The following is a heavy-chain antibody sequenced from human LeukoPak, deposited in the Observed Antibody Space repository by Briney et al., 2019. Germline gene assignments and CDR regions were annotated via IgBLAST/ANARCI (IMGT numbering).Heavy chain of an antibody. CDR1: GLTFNNAW. CDR3: ATVSSSPDNYYHYYMDV. V-gene: IGHV3-48*01. CDR2: ISSSSSTI. J-gene: IGHJ6*03. Sequence: GGSLRLSCAVSGLTFNNAWFSWVRQAPGKGLEWISYISSSSSTIYYAVSVKGRFTISRDNAKNSLYLQMNSLRAEDTAVYYCATVSSSPDNYYHYYMDVWGKGTSVTVSS. D-gene: IGHD6-13*01.